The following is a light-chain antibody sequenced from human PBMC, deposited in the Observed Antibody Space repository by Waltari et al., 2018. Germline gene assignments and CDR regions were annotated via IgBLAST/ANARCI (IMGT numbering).Light chain of an antibody. CDR2: EDT. V-gene: IGLV2-23*01. CDR1: SSYNL. J-gene: IGLJ3*02. CDR3: CSHTGSNTWV. Sequence: QSALTQPASVSGSPGQPITISCTGTSSYNLVSWDQQYPGEAPKVVIFEDTKRPSGVSKRFSASKSGNTASLTISGLQAEDEADYYCCSHTGSNTWVFGGGTKVTVL.